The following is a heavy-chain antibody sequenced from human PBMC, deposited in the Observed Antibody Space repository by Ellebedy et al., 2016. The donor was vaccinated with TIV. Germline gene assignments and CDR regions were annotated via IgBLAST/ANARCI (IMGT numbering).Heavy chain of an antibody. J-gene: IGHJ4*02. CDR2: IYHNGNT. V-gene: IGHV4-59*08. D-gene: IGHD3-22*01. CDR1: GGSISSYY. Sequence: MPSETLSLTCTVSGGSISSYYWTWIRQPPGKGLEWIGYIYHNGNTNYNPSLKSRVTISVDTSKNQFSLKLSSVTAADTAVYYCARQYNYGTSGYYADYWGQGTLLTVSS. CDR3: ARQYNYGTSGYYADY.